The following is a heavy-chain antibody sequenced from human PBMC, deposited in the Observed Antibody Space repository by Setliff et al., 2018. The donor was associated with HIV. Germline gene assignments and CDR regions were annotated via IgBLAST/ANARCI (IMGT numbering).Heavy chain of an antibody. Sequence: ASVKVSCKASGYNLHNFGITWVRQAPGQGLEWLGWINTHTGNTNSAQRFQGRVTMTTDTSTSTAYMELRSQRSDDTAVYYCARDRGRYGDYRDFDYWGQGAMVTVSS. CDR3: ARDRGRYGDYRDFDY. D-gene: IGHD4-17*01. J-gene: IGHJ4*02. CDR1: GYNLHNFG. V-gene: IGHV1-18*01. CDR2: INTHTGNT.